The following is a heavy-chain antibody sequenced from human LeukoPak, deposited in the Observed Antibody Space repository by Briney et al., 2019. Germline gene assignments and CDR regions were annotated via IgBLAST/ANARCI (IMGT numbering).Heavy chain of an antibody. Sequence: PSETLSLTCTVSGGSVSTGSYYWGWIRQPPGKGLEWIGSIYHSGSTYYNPSLKSRVTISVDTSKNQFSLKLSSVTAADTAVYYCARARGSNYYYYYYMDVWGKGTTVTISS. V-gene: IGHV4-39*07. J-gene: IGHJ6*03. CDR3: ARARGSNYYYYYYMDV. CDR2: IYHSGST. CDR1: GGSVSTGSYY. D-gene: IGHD1-26*01.